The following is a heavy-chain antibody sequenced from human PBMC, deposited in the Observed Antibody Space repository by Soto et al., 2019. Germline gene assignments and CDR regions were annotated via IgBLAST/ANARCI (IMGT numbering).Heavy chain of an antibody. CDR2: IVVGSGNT. V-gene: IGHV1-58*02. Sequence: ASVKVSCKASGFTFTSSAMQWVRQARGQRLEWIGWIVVGSGNTNYAQKFQERVTITRDMSTSTAYMELSSLRSEDTAVYYCAAQPLGYCSSTSCYLGDYWGQGTLVTVSS. CDR3: AAQPLGYCSSTSCYLGDY. D-gene: IGHD2-2*01. CDR1: GFTFTSSA. J-gene: IGHJ4*02.